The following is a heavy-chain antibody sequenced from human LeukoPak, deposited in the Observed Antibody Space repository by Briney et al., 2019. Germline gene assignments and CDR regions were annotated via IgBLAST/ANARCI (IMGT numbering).Heavy chain of an antibody. CDR1: GGSLSSSSYY. J-gene: IGHJ5*02. V-gene: IGHV4-39*01. D-gene: IGHD3-10*01. CDR3: ARHPQKGVFDP. CDR2: IYYSGST. Sequence: SETLSLTCTVSGGSLSSSSYYWGWIRHPPGKGLEWIGSIYYSGSTYYNPSLKSRVTISVDTSKNQFSLKLGSVAAADAAVYYCARHPQKGVFDPWGQGTLVTVSS.